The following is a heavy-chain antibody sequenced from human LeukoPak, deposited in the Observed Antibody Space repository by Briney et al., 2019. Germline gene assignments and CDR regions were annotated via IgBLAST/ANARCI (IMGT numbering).Heavy chain of an antibody. D-gene: IGHD3-10*01. Sequence: ASVTVSCKASGYTFTSYGISWVRQAPGQGLEWIGWISAYNGNTNYAQKLQGRVTMTTDTSTSTAYMELRSLRSDDTAVYYCARAKRKSMVRGVIIEGNWFDPWGQGTLVTVSS. V-gene: IGHV1-18*04. CDR3: ARAKRKSMVRGVIIEGNWFDP. J-gene: IGHJ5*02. CDR2: ISAYNGNT. CDR1: GYTFTSYG.